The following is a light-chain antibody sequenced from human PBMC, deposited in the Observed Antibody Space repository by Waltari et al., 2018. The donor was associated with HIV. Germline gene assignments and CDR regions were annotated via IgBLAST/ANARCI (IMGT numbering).Light chain of an antibody. V-gene: IGKV2-28*01. Sequence: IAMIQSPDSLAVSPGEPASISCRSSQSLLHDNGHNYLDWYIQRPGQAPELLIYVASRRASGVPDRITGSGSGTNFILKITRVEPEDVGIYFCMHGQQTPVFGQGTKVEVK. CDR3: MHGQQTPV. CDR1: QSLLHDNGHNY. CDR2: VAS. J-gene: IGKJ1*01.